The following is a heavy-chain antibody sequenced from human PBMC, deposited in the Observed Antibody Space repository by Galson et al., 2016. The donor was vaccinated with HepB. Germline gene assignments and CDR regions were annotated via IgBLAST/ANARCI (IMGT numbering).Heavy chain of an antibody. Sequence: SLRLSCAASGFIFSSYGMHWVRQAPGKGLEWVAVISYDGSNRYYADSVKGRFTISRDNSKNTLYLQMNNLRPEDTAVYYCAKDYAVAARPPDDWGQGTLVTVSS. J-gene: IGHJ4*02. CDR2: ISYDGSNR. CDR1: GFIFSSYG. V-gene: IGHV3-30*18. CDR3: AKDYAVAARPPDD. D-gene: IGHD6-6*01.